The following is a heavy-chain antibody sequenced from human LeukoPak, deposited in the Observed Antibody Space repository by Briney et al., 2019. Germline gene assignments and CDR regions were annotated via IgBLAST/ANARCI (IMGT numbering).Heavy chain of an antibody. J-gene: IGHJ4*02. V-gene: IGHV3-21*01. D-gene: IGHD6-19*01. CDR3: ARDGYSSGWHGYYFDY. CDR2: ISGSSGYM. CDR1: GFNFNNSW. Sequence: GGSLRLSCVASGFNFNNSWMTWVRQAPGKGLEWVSSISGSSGYMFYADSVKGRFTVSRDNAKNSLYLQMNSLRAEDTAVYYCARDGYSSGWHGYYFDYWGQGTVVTVSS.